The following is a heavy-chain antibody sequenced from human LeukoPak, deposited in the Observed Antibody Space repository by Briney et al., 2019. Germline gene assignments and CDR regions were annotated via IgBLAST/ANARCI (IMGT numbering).Heavy chain of an antibody. D-gene: IGHD6-19*01. CDR3: VRAMYSSGWHPAYYYHMDV. V-gene: IGHV3-48*03. J-gene: IGHJ6*03. CDR2: ISSSGSTI. CDR1: GFTFSSYE. Sequence: LPGGSLRLSCAASGFTFSSYEMNWVRQAPGKGLEWVSYISSSGSTIYYADSVKGRFTISRDNAKNSLYLQMNSLRAEDTAVYYCVRAMYSSGWHPAYYYHMDVWGKGATVTISS.